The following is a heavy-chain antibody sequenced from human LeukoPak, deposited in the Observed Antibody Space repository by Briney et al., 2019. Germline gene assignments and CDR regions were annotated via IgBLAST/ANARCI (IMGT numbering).Heavy chain of an antibody. CDR3: ARDQESTFDY. Sequence: PSETLSLTCTVSGGSISSYYWSWIRQPPGKGLEWIGYIYYSGSTNYNPSLKSRVTISVDTSKNQFSLKLSSVTAADTAVYYCARDQESTFDYWGQGTLVTVSS. D-gene: IGHD5/OR15-5a*01. J-gene: IGHJ4*02. CDR1: GGSISSYY. V-gene: IGHV4-59*01. CDR2: IYYSGST.